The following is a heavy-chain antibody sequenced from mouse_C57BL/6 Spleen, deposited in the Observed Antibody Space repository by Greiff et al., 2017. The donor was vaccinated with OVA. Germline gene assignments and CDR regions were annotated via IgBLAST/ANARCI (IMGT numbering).Heavy chain of an antibody. CDR2: INPGSGGT. CDR3: ARDYDDWFAY. J-gene: IGHJ3*01. D-gene: IGHD2-3*01. CDR1: GYAFTNYL. Sequence: QVQLQQSGAELVRPGTSVKVSCKASGYAFTNYLIEWVKQRPGQGLEWIGVINPGSGGTNYNEKFKGKATLTADKSSSTAYMQLSSLTSEDSAVYFCARDYDDWFAYWGQGTLVTVSA. V-gene: IGHV1-54*01.